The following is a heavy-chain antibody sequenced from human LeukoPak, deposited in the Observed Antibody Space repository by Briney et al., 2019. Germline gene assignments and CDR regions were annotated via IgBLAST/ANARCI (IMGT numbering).Heavy chain of an antibody. V-gene: IGHV3-53*01. J-gene: IGHJ4*02. D-gene: IGHD6-13*01. Sequence: GGSLRLSCAASGFTVSSNYMSWVRQAPGKGLEWVSVIYSGGSTYYADSVKGRFTISRDNSKNTLYLQMNSLRAEDTAVYYCASPSLSYSSSALDYWGQGTLVTVSS. CDR1: GFTVSSNY. CDR2: IYSGGST. CDR3: ASPSLSYSSSALDY.